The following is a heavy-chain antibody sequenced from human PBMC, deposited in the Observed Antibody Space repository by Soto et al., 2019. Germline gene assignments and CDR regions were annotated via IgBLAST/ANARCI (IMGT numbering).Heavy chain of an antibody. Sequence: GGSLRLSCAASGFTFSSYSMNWVRQAPGKGLEWVSSISSSSSYIYYADSVKGRFTISRDNAKNSLYLQMNSLRAEDTAVYYCARDKGYNWNYHGMDVWGQGTTVTVSS. V-gene: IGHV3-21*01. J-gene: IGHJ6*02. CDR3: ARDKGYNWNYHGMDV. D-gene: IGHD1-7*01. CDR1: GFTFSSYS. CDR2: ISSSSSYI.